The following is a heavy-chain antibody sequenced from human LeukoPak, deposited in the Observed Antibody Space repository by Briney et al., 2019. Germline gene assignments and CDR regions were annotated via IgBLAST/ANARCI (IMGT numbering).Heavy chain of an antibody. CDR1: GFTFSSYA. D-gene: IGHD1-7*01. CDR2: ISYDGSNK. Sequence: SGGSLGLSCAASGFTFSSYAMHWVRQAPGKGLEWVAVISYDGSNKYYADSVKGRFTISRDNSKNTLYLQMNSLRAEDTAVYYCARDPGNWNYVALDYWGQGTLVTVSS. CDR3: ARDPGNWNYVALDY. V-gene: IGHV3-30*01. J-gene: IGHJ4*02.